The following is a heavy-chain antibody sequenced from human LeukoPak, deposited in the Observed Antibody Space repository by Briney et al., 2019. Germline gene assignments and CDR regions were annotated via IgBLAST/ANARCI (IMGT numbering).Heavy chain of an antibody. Sequence: ASVKVSCKASGYTFNSYAITWVRQAPGQGLEWMGWISTYNGITSYAQKLQGRITMTTDTSSTTAYMELSSLRSEDTAVYYCARGLPIDYWGQGTLVTVSS. CDR2: ISTYNGIT. J-gene: IGHJ4*02. CDR1: GYTFNSYA. V-gene: IGHV1-18*01. CDR3: ARGLPIDY.